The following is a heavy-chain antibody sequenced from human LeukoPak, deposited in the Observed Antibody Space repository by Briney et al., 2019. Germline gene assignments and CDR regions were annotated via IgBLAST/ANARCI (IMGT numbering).Heavy chain of an antibody. CDR1: GGSFSGYY. Sequence: KTSETLSLTCAVYGGSFSGYYWSWIRQPPGKGLEWIGEINHSGSTNYNPSLKSRVTISVDTSKNQFSLKLSSVTAADTAVYYCARDLGSSWHPYYYYYGMDVWGQGTTVTVSS. CDR2: INHSGST. V-gene: IGHV4-34*01. D-gene: IGHD6-13*01. CDR3: ARDLGSSWHPYYYYYGMDV. J-gene: IGHJ6*02.